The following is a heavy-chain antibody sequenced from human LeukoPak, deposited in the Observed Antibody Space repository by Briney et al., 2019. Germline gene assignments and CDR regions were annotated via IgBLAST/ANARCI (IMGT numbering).Heavy chain of an antibody. J-gene: IGHJ1*01. CDR3: ARGPDYYESPYFQH. Sequence: ASLKGSCKASGYPFTSHYMHRGRQAPGQGLGWMGWLNPNSGDTNYAQKFQGRVTMTRDTSINTLYMELSSLRSDDTAVYYCARGPDYYESPYFQHWGQGTRVTVSS. V-gene: IGHV1-2*02. CDR2: LNPNSGDT. CDR1: GYPFTSHY. D-gene: IGHD3-22*01.